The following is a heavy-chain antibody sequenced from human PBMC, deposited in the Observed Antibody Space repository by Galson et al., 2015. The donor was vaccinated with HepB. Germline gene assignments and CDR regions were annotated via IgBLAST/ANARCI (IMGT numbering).Heavy chain of an antibody. D-gene: IGHD6-13*01. CDR1: GGTFSSYA. CDR3: ARDKSSSWPHYYYYYMDV. V-gene: IGHV1-69*13. Sequence: SVKVSCKASGGTFSSYAISWVRQAPGQGLEWMGGIIPIFGTANYAQKFQGRVTITADESTSTAYMELSSLRSEDTAVYYCARDKSSSWPHYYYYYMDVWGKGTTVTVSS. CDR2: IIPIFGTA. J-gene: IGHJ6*03.